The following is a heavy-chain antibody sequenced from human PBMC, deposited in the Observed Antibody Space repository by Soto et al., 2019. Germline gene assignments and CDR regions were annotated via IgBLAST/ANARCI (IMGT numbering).Heavy chain of an antibody. CDR2: FYDSGST. D-gene: IGHD5-12*01. CDR1: GCSVSSGSFY. V-gene: IGHV4-61*01. J-gene: IGHJ6*02. CDR3: AASAPTATNYYYAMDV. Sequence: TLSLTCTVSGCSVSSGSFYWSWIRRPPGKGLEWIGYFYDSGSTNYNPSLRSRVTMSVDTSKNQFSLKLSSVTAADTAVYYCAASAPTATNYYYAMDVWGPGTKVTVYS.